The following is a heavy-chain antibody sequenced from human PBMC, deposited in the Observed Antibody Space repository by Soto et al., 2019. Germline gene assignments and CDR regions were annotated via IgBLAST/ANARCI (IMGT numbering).Heavy chain of an antibody. Sequence: QVQLVESGGGVVQPGRSLRLSCTTSGFTFSDLAMHWVRQVPGKGPEWVAVISFDGSNKYYADSVKGRFTISRDNSKNTLYLQMNSLRAEDTAVYYCARDQVVGGEWYFDLWGRGTLVTVSS. CDR3: ARDQVVGGEWYFDL. CDR2: ISFDGSNK. CDR1: GFTFSDLA. V-gene: IGHV3-30-3*01. J-gene: IGHJ2*01. D-gene: IGHD3-16*01.